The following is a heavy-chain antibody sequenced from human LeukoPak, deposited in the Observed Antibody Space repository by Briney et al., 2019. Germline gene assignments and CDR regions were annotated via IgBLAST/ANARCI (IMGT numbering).Heavy chain of an antibody. CDR1: GGSISSSSYN. J-gene: IGHJ3*02. CDR2: INQDGSEK. Sequence: ETLSLTCTVSGGSISSSSYNWGWIRQPPGKGLEWVANINQDGSEKHYVDFLKGRFTISRDNANNSLYLQMNSLRAEDTAVYYCARAWSRVDPFDIWGQGTMVTVSS. D-gene: IGHD2-8*02. CDR3: ARAWSRVDPFDI. V-gene: IGHV3-7*01.